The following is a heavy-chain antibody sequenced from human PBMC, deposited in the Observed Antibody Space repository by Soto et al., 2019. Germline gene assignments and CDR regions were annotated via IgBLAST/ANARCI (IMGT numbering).Heavy chain of an antibody. CDR3: ARIRDSSGSDAFGI. J-gene: IGHJ3*02. CDR1: GYTFTSYD. CDR2: MNPNSGNT. Sequence: ASVKVSCKASGYTFTSYDINWVRQATGQGLEWMGWMNPNSGNTGYAQKFQGRVTMTRNTAINTAYMEVTSLRSEDTAVYYCARIRDSSGSDAFGIWGQGTMVTVPS. V-gene: IGHV1-8*01. D-gene: IGHD3-22*01.